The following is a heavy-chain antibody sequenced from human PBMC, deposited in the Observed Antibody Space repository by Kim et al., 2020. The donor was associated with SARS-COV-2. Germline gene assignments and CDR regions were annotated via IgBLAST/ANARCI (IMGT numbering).Heavy chain of an antibody. CDR1: GFTFSEYW. D-gene: IGHD6-13*01. CDR2: IKQDGSEK. Sequence: GGSLRLSCAASGFTFSEYWMSWVRQAPGKGLEWVANIKQDGSEKNYVASVKGRFTISRDNTKNSLYPQMNSLRAEDTAVYYCASPYSSSYNITAYCGQGTPGTVS. J-gene: IGHJ4*02. V-gene: IGHV3-7*01. CDR3: ASPYSSSYNITAY.